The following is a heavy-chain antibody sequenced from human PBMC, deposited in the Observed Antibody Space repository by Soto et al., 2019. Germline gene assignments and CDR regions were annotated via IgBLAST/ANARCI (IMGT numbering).Heavy chain of an antibody. CDR3: ARGPRLVAEGTNYYCGMDV. CDR1: GFTFSSYA. V-gene: IGHV3-30-3*01. D-gene: IGHD1-1*01. CDR2: IAYDGSNK. Sequence: QVQLVESGGGVVQPGRSLRLSCAASGFTFSSYALHWVRQAPGKGLEWVAVIAYDGSNKYYADSGKGRFTISRDNCKNPLFLPMSSPSAEATAMSSWARGPRLVAEGTNYYCGMDVCGHGPTVTVSS. J-gene: IGHJ6*02.